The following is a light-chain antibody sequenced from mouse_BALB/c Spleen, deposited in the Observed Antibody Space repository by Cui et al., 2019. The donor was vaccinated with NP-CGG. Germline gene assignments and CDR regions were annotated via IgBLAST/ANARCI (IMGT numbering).Light chain of an antibody. CDR3: ALWYSNHWV. CDR1: TGAVTTSNY. CDR2: GTN. J-gene: IGLJ1*01. Sequence: AVVNQEFALTTSPGETVTLTCRSSTGAVTTSNYANWVQEKPDHLFTGLIGGTNNRAPGVPARFSGSLIGDKAALTITGAQTEDEAIYFCALWYSNHWVFGGGTKLTVL. V-gene: IGLV1*01.